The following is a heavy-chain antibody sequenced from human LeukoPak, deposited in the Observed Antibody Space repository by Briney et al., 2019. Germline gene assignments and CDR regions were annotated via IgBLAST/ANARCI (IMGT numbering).Heavy chain of an antibody. V-gene: IGHV2-5*02. Sequence: SGPTLAKPTQTLTLTCTFSGFSLSTSGVDVGWIRQPPGKALEWLALIYWDDDKRYSPSLKSRLTITKDTSKNQVVLTMTNMDPVDTATYYCAHLYGSGSLVDWGQGTLVTVSS. D-gene: IGHD3-10*01. CDR1: GFSLSTSGVD. J-gene: IGHJ4*02. CDR3: AHLYGSGSLVD. CDR2: IYWDDDK.